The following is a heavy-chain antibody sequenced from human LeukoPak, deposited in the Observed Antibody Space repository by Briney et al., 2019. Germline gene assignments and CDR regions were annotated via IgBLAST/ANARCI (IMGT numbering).Heavy chain of an antibody. V-gene: IGHV3-30*04. J-gene: IGHJ5*02. CDR1: GFTFSSYA. D-gene: IGHD5-24*01. CDR2: ISYDGSNK. CDR3: ARDPNRDGYNLGWFDP. Sequence: GGSLRLSCAASGFTFSSYAMHWVRQAPGKGLEWVAVISYDGSNKYYADSVKGRFTISRDDSKNTLYLQMNSLRAEDTAVYYCARDPNRDGYNLGWFDPWGQGTLVTVSS.